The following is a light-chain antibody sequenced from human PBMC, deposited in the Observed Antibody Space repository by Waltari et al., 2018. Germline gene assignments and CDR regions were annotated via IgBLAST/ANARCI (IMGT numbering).Light chain of an antibody. CDR2: GAF. CDR1: QNINNY. Sequence: DIQMTQSPSSLSASVGDRVTITCRASQNINNYLNWYQQKPGKAPKLLIYGAFSLQNGVPSRFSGSCSGTDFTLTISSLQPEDFATYYCQQSYSIPITFGPGTKVDI. V-gene: IGKV1-39*01. CDR3: QQSYSIPIT. J-gene: IGKJ3*01.